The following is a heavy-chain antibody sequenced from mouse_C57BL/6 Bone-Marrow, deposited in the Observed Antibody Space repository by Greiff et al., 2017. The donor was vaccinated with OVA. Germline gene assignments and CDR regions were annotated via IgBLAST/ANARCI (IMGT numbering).Heavy chain of an antibody. J-gene: IGHJ2*01. V-gene: IGHV1-82*01. CDR3: ARKTMITYYFDY. CDR1: GYAFSSSW. Sequence: QVQLQQSGPELVKPGASVKISCKASGYAFSSSWMNWVKQRPGKGLEWIGRIYPGDGDTNYNGKFKGKATLTADKSSSTAYMQLSSLTSEDSAVYFCARKTMITYYFDYWGQGTTLTVSS. CDR2: IYPGDGDT. D-gene: IGHD2-4*01.